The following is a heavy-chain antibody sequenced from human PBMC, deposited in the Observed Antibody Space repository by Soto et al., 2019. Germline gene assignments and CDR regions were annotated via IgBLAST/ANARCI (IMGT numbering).Heavy chain of an antibody. D-gene: IGHD2-2*01. CDR1: GFTFSGHW. Sequence: EVHLVESGGGLVQPGGSLRLSCAASGFTFSGHWMSWVRQAPGKGLEWVPHIKQDGSEAFYVGSVKGRFTISRDNAKSSLDLQMNSLRAEDTALYYCARDRAFCSGTNCRRGSIYYYYMDVWGNGTTVTVSS. CDR2: IKQDGSEA. CDR3: ARDRAFCSGTNCRRGSIYYYYMDV. V-gene: IGHV3-7*01. J-gene: IGHJ6*03.